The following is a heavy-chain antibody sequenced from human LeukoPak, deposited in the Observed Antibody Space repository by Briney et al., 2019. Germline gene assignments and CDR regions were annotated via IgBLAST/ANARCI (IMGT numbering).Heavy chain of an antibody. CDR2: IYYSGST. CDR1: GGSISSGGYY. D-gene: IGHD3-22*01. V-gene: IGHV4-31*03. J-gene: IGHJ4*02. CDR3: ARGGVYYYDSSGYYLDY. Sequence: TSQTLSLTCTVSGGSISSGGYYWSWIRQHPGKGLEWIGYIYYSGSTYYNPSLKSRVTISVDTSKNQFSLKLSSVTAADTAVYYCARGGVYYYDSSGYYLDYWGLGTLVTVSS.